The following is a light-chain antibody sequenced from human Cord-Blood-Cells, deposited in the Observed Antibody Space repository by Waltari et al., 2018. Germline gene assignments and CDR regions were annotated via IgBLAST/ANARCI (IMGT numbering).Light chain of an antibody. CDR3: SSYTSSNVV. Sequence: QSALTQPASVSGSPGQSITISCTGTSSDVGGYNYVSWYQQHPGKAPKLMIYDVSKRPSGVSNRFSGSKSGNTASLTISVLQAEDEADYYCSSYTSSNVVFGGGTKLTVL. CDR2: DVS. J-gene: IGLJ2*01. V-gene: IGLV2-14*01. CDR1: SSDVGGYNY.